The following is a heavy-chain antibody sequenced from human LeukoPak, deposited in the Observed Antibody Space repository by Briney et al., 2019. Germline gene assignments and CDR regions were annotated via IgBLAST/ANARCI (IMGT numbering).Heavy chain of an antibody. D-gene: IGHD6-19*01. CDR2: INHSGST. Sequence: PSETLSLTCAVYGGSFSGYYWSWIRQPPGKGREWIGEINHSGSTNYNPSLKSRVTISVDTSKNQFSPKLSSVTAADTAVYYCARGPWRSSGWRSFDYWGQGTLVTVSS. V-gene: IGHV4-34*01. CDR1: GGSFSGYY. J-gene: IGHJ4*02. CDR3: ARGPWRSSGWRSFDY.